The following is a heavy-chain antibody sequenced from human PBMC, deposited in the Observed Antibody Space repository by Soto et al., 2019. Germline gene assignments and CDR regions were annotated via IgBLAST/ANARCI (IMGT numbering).Heavy chain of an antibody. CDR2: ISGSSAWA. CDR3: AKDWFDY. CDR1: GFTFSNYA. Sequence: EVQVLESGGGLVQPGGSLRLSCSASGFTFSNYAMTWVRQAPGKGLEWVSTISGSSAWAYYADSVKGRFTISRDNSKNTLHLQMNSLRAEDTAVYYCAKDWFDYWGQGTLVTVSS. J-gene: IGHJ4*02. V-gene: IGHV3-23*01.